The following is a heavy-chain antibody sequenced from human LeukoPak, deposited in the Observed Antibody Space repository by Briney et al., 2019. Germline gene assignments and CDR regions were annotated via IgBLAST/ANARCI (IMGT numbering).Heavy chain of an antibody. CDR1: GGSISSYY. CDR2: IYTSGST. CDR3: ARGTVTKRRYYFDY. V-gene: IGHV4-4*07. J-gene: IGHJ4*02. D-gene: IGHD4-4*01. Sequence: PSETLSLTCTVSGGSISSYYWSWIRQPAGKGLEWIGRIYTSGSTNYNPSLKSRVTMSVDTSKNQFSLKLSSVTAADTAVYYCARGTVTKRRYYFDYWGQGTLVTVSS.